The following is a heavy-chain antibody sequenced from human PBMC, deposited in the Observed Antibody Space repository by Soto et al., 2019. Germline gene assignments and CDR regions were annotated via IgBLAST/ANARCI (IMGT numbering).Heavy chain of an antibody. D-gene: IGHD4-4*01. CDR1: GFTSSSYS. V-gene: IGHV3-48*02. J-gene: IGHJ6*02. CDR3: ARDPYPRTVTSRVYYYYYYGMDV. Sequence: GGSLRLSCAASGFTSSSYSMDWVRQAPGKGLEWVSYISSSSSTIYYADSVKGRFTISRDNAKNSLYLQMNSLRDEDTAVYYCARDPYPRTVTSRVYYYYYYGMDVWGQGTTVTVSS. CDR2: ISSSSSTI.